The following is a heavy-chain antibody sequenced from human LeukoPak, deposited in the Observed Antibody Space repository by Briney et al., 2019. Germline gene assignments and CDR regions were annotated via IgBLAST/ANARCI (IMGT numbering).Heavy chain of an antibody. CDR2: IYHSGST. V-gene: IGHV4-34*01. D-gene: IGHD5-12*01. J-gene: IGHJ6*03. Sequence: SEPLSLTCAVYGGSFSGYYWSWIRQPPGKGLEWIGEIYHSGSTNYNPSLKSRVTISVDMSKNQFSLKLSSVTAADTAVYYCARRGYLVRTYYYYYYMDVWGKGTTVTVSS. CDR3: ARRGYLVRTYYYYYYMDV. CDR1: GGSFSGYY.